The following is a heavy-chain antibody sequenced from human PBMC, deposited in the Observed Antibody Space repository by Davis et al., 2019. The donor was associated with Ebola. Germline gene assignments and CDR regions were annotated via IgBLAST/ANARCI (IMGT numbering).Heavy chain of an antibody. CDR3: AREGYSSSWYLDY. CDR1: GGSISSSSYY. V-gene: IGHV4-39*02. Sequence: MPSETLSLTCTVSGGSISSSSYYWGWIRQPPGKGLEGIGSIYYSGSTYYNPSLKSRVTISVDTSKNQFSLKLSSVTAADTAVYYCAREGYSSSWYLDYWGQGTLVTVSS. D-gene: IGHD6-13*01. J-gene: IGHJ4*02. CDR2: IYYSGST.